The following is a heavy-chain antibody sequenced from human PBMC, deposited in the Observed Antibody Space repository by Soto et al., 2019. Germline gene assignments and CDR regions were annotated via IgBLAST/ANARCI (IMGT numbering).Heavy chain of an antibody. CDR3: AKNQGVELVPLATVDWFDP. CDR2: ISGSGFKK. CDR1: GFIFENFG. J-gene: IGHJ5*02. Sequence: GGSLRLSCAASGFIFENFGMSWVRQAPGKGLEWISSISGSGFKKYYADSVKGRFTISRDNSKSTVYLELSNLSAEDTAVYHCAKNQGVELVPLATVDWFDPWGQGSVVTVSS. D-gene: IGHD1-26*01. V-gene: IGHV3-23*01.